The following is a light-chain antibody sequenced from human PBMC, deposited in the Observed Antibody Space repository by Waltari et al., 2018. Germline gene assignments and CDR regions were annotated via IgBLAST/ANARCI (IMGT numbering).Light chain of an antibody. V-gene: IGKV3-15*01. Sequence: EIVMTQSPATLSVSPGERATLSCRASQSVSSNLAWYQQKPGQAPRLLIYDASTRATGIPARFSGRGSGTEFTLTISGLQSEDFAVYSCQQYNNWPPWTFGQGTKVEIK. CDR3: QQYNNWPPWT. CDR1: QSVSSN. J-gene: IGKJ1*01. CDR2: DAS.